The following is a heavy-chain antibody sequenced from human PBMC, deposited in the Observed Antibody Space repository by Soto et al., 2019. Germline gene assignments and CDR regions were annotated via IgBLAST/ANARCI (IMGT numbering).Heavy chain of an antibody. CDR1: GFTFSSYA. J-gene: IGHJ6*02. Sequence: PGRSLRLSCAASGFTFSSYAMHWVRQAPGKGLEWVAVISHDGSNKYYADSVKGRFTISRDNSKNTLYLQMNSLRAEDTAVYYCAKDPLSTTSCPYYYCGMDVWGQGTTVTVSS. CDR3: AKDPLSTTSCPYYYCGMDV. CDR2: ISHDGSNK. V-gene: IGHV3-30-3*02. D-gene: IGHD2-2*01.